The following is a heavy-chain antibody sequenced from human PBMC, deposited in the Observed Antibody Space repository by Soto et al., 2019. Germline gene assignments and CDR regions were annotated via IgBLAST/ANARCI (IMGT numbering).Heavy chain of an antibody. CDR1: GGTFSSYA. Sequence: ASVKVSCKASGGTFSSYAISWVRQAPGQGLEWMGGIIPIFGTANYAQKFQGRVTITADESTSTAYMELSSLRSEDTGVYYCATGPYGRFDYWGQGTLVTVSS. D-gene: IGHD3-16*01. CDR3: ATGPYGRFDY. J-gene: IGHJ4*02. V-gene: IGHV1-69*13. CDR2: IIPIFGTA.